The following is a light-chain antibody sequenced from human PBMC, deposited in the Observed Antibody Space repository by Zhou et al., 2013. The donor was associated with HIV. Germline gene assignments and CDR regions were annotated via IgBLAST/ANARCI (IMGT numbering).Light chain of an antibody. CDR1: QYMDVNY. V-gene: IGKV3-20*01. CDR2: GAS. J-gene: IGKJ3*01. Sequence: EIVLTQSPGTLSLSPGERATLSCRASQYMDVNYLAWYQQRPGQAPRLLIYGASSRATGIPDRFSGSGSGTDFTLTISRLEPEDFAVYYCQQYGSSPFTFGPGTKVDIK. CDR3: QQYGSSPFT.